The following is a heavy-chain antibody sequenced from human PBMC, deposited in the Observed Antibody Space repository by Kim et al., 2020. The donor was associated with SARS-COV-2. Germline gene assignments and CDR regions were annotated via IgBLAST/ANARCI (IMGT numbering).Heavy chain of an antibody. V-gene: IGHV4-39*07. CDR3: ARDAPHEEQQLVENYFDY. D-gene: IGHD6-13*01. CDR2: IYYSGST. J-gene: IGHJ4*02. CDR1: GGSISSSSYY. Sequence: SETLSLTCTVSGGSISSSSYYWGWIRQPPGKGLEWIGSIYYSGSTYYNPSLKSRVTISVDTSKNQFSLKLSSVTAADTAVYYCARDAPHEEQQLVENYFDYWGQGTLVTVSS.